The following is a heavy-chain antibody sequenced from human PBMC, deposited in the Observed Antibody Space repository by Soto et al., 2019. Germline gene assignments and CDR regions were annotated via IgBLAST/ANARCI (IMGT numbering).Heavy chain of an antibody. Sequence: PGGSLRLSCAASGFTFSNYYMSWIRQAPGQGLEWDSYISSSGSTIYYADSVKGRCTISRDNAKNSLYLQMNSLRAEDTAVYYCARDSSAAPGGYYYYGMDVWGQGTTVTVSS. CDR1: GFTFSNYY. D-gene: IGHD6-19*01. CDR3: ARDSSAAPGGYYYYGMDV. CDR2: ISSSGSTI. V-gene: IGHV3-11*01. J-gene: IGHJ6*02.